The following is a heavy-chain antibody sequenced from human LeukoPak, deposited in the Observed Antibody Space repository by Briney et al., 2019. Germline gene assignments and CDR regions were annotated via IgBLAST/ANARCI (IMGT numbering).Heavy chain of an antibody. CDR1: GFTFSSYA. V-gene: IGHV3-23*01. D-gene: IGHD3-3*01. J-gene: IGHJ4*02. CDR3: AKDRTPFGVVYYFDY. CDR2: ISGSGGST. Sequence: GGSLRLSCAASGFTFSSYAMSWVRQAPGKGLEWVSAISGSGGSTYYADSVKGRFTISRDNSKNTLYLQMNSLRAADTAVYYCAKDRTPFGVVYYFDYRGQGTLVTVSS.